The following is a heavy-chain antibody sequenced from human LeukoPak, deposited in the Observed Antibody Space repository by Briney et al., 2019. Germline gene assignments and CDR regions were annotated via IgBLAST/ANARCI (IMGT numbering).Heavy chain of an antibody. V-gene: IGHV3-53*01. CDR3: ARSIRGHSYVLDY. D-gene: IGHD5-18*01. CDR2: IYSDGAT. CDR1: GFIVSSNY. J-gene: IGHJ4*02. Sequence: GGSLRLSCAASGFIVSSNYMSWVRQAPGKGLEWVSVIYSDGATYYADSVKGRFTISRDNSKNTLYLHMNSLRAEDTAVYYCARSIRGHSYVLDYWGQGTLVTVSS.